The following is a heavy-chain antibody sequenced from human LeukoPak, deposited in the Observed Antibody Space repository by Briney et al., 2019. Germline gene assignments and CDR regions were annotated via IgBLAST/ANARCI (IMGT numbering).Heavy chain of an antibody. J-gene: IGHJ4*02. V-gene: IGHV4-34*01. CDR1: GGSFSGYY. CDR2: IDHSGST. D-gene: IGHD5-12*01. CDR3: ARWPLL. Sequence: SETLSLTXAVYGGSFSGYYWSWIRQPPGKGLEWIGEIDHSGSTNYNPSLKSRVTILVDTSKNQFSLKLSSVTAADTAVYYCARWPLLWGQGTLVTVSS.